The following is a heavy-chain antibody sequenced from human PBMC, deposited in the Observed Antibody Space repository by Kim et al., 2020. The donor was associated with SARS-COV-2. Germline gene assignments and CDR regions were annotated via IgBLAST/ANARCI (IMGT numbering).Heavy chain of an antibody. D-gene: IGHD6-19*01. CDR3: TGAGADY. CDR1: GITFDIYW. V-gene: IGHV3-7*01. CDR2: INPDGNEE. Sequence: GGSLRLSCGASGITFDIYWMSWIRQAPGKGLEWVANINPDGNEESYVDSVKGRFTISRDNARKSVFLQMHSLRPEDTAVYYCTGAGADYWGQGNLVTVS. J-gene: IGHJ4*02.